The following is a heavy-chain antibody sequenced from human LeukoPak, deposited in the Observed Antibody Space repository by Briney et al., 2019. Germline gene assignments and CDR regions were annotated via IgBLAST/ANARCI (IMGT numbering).Heavy chain of an antibody. CDR2: INPNSGGT. CDR3: ARDIHGGNSGEDY. CDR1: GYTFTGYY. V-gene: IGHV1-2*02. J-gene: IGHJ4*02. D-gene: IGHD4-23*01. Sequence: ASVKVSCKASGYTFTGYYVHWVRQAPGQGLEWMGWINPNSGGTNYAQKFQGRVTMTRDTSISTAYMELSRLRSDDTAVYYCARDIHGGNSGEDYWGQGTLVTVSS.